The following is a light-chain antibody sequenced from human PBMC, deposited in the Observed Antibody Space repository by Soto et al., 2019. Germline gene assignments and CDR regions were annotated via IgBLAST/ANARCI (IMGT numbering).Light chain of an antibody. CDR3: QQANSFPIT. V-gene: IGKV1-12*01. CDR2: AAF. Sequence: IQMTQSPSTLSGSVGDRVTITCRASQTISSWLAWYQQKPGKAPKLLIYAAFRLQSGVPSRFSGSGSGTDFTLTISSLQPEDFATYYCQQANSFPITFGQGTRLEIK. J-gene: IGKJ5*01. CDR1: QTISSW.